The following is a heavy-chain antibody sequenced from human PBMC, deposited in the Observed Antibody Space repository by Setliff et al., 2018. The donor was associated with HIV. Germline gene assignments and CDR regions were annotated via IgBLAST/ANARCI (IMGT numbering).Heavy chain of an antibody. Sequence: SETLSLTCAVSGGSISSRNWWSWVRQPPGKGLEWIGEIYHSGSTYYNPSLKSRVTIPVDTSKNQFSLKLTSMTAADTAIYYCARTEDYSYGDAPFDYWGHGTLVTVSS. J-gene: IGHJ4*01. V-gene: IGHV4-4*02. CDR1: GGSISSRNW. CDR2: IYHSGST. D-gene: IGHD5-18*01. CDR3: ARTEDYSYGDAPFDY.